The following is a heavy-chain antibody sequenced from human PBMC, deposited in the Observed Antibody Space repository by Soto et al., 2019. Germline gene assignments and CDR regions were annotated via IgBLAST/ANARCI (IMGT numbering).Heavy chain of an antibody. J-gene: IGHJ4*02. CDR3: XXXXXXXNYFDY. CDR2: IIPIFGTA. Sequence: QVQLVQSGAEVKKPGSSVKVSCKASGGTFSSYAISWVRQAPGQGLEWMGGIIPIFGTANYAQKFQGRVTIXAXXXXXXXXXXXXXXXXXXXXXXXXXXXXXXXNYFDYWGQGTLVTVSS. CDR1: GGTFSSYA. V-gene: IGHV1-69*01.